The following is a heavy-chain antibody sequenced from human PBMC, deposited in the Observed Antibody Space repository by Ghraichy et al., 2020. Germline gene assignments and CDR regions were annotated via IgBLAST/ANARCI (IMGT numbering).Heavy chain of an antibody. J-gene: IGHJ6*02. D-gene: IGHD2-8*02. V-gene: IGHV3-23*01. CDR2: ISGSGGRI. CDR3: AKGIVLVEYGVDV. Sequence: GGSLRLSCAASGFTFSSYAMSWVRQAPGKGLEWVSSISGSGGRIYYAESVKGRVTISRDNSKSTLYLRLSSLRDGDTAVYYCAKGIVLVEYGVDVWGQGTTVTVSS. CDR1: GFTFSSYA.